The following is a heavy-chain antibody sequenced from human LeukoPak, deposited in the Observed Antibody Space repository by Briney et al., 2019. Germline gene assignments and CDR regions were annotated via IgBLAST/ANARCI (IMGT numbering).Heavy chain of an antibody. J-gene: IGHJ4*02. D-gene: IGHD6-13*01. Sequence: GGSLRLSCAASGFTFSSYAMSWVRQAPGKGLEWVSAISGSGGSTYYADSVKGRFTISGDNSKNTLYLQMNSLRAEDTAVYYCAKDRVPSSIAAAGTFDYWGQGTLVTVSS. CDR1: GFTFSSYA. CDR2: ISGSGGST. CDR3: AKDRVPSSIAAAGTFDY. V-gene: IGHV3-23*01.